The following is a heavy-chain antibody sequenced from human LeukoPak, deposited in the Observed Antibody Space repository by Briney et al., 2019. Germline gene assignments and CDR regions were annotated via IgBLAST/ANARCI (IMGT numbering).Heavy chain of an antibody. V-gene: IGHV3-11*01. CDR1: GSTFSDYY. Sequence: GGSLRLSCAASGSTFSDYYMSWIRQAPGKGLEWVSFISSTGSTIYYADSVKGRFTISRDNAKNSVNLQMNSLRAEDTAVYYCARGLGYCSGGSCPRRAFDIWGQGTVVTVSS. CDR2: ISSTGSTI. D-gene: IGHD2-15*01. J-gene: IGHJ3*02. CDR3: ARGLGYCSGGSCPRRAFDI.